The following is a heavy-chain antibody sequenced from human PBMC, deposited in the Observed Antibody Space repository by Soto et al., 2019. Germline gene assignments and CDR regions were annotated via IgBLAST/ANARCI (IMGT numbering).Heavy chain of an antibody. CDR3: ARSQAYEYDAFDI. V-gene: IGHV4-34*01. Sequence: QVQLQQWGAGLLKPSETLSLTCAVYGGSFSGHYWSWIRQPPGKGLEWIGEINHSGSTNYNPSLESRITISVDTSKNQFSLRLGSVTAADTAVYYCARSQAYEYDAFDIWGQGTMVTVSS. J-gene: IGHJ3*02. CDR1: GGSFSGHY. D-gene: IGHD5-12*01. CDR2: INHSGST.